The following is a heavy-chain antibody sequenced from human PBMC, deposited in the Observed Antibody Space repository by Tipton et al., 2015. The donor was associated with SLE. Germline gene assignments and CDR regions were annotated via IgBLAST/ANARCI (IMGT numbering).Heavy chain of an antibody. V-gene: IGHV4-59*01. CDR1: GGSINVYY. CDR3: ARLPDYFDH. Sequence: TLSLTCSVSGGSINVYYWSWVRQPPGKGLEWIGYVSYSGGTNYNPSLQSRDTISVDTSKNQFSLKLRSVTAADTAVYYCARLPDYFDHWGQGALVTVSS. J-gene: IGHJ4*02. CDR2: VSYSGGT.